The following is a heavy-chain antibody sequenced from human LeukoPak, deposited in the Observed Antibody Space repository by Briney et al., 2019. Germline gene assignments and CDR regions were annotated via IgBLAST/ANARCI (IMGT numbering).Heavy chain of an antibody. V-gene: IGHV3-23*01. J-gene: IGHJ4*02. Sequence: PGGSLRLPCAASGFTFSSYAMSWVRQAPGKGREWVSAISGSGGSTYYADSVKGRFTISRDNSKNTLYLQMNSLRAEDTAVYYRAKDSGSYYGGYWGQGTLVTVSS. CDR3: AKDSGSYYGGY. D-gene: IGHD1-26*01. CDR2: ISGSGGST. CDR1: GFTFSSYA.